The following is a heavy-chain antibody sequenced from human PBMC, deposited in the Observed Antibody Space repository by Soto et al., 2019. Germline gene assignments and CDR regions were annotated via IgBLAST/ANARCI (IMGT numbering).Heavy chain of an antibody. CDR2: IPSRGRS. Sequence: QVQLRESGPGLVKPSQTLSLTCSVSGASVAGGSYYWSWVRQPPGKGLEWIGYIPSRGRSFYNPSLTSRGTISADTSKNHLSLQLTSVTAADTAVYYCARDTYSGYDFGLWGQGTLVTVSS. D-gene: IGHD5-12*01. V-gene: IGHV4-30-4*01. CDR3: ARDTYSGYDFGL. CDR1: GASVAGGSYY. J-gene: IGHJ5*02.